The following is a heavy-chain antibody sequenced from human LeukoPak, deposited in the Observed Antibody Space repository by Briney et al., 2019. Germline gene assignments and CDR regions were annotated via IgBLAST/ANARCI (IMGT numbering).Heavy chain of an antibody. CDR3: ARAVGYCSSTSCYYYYYYMDV. CDR2: INHSGST. Sequence: TSETLSLTCAVYGGSFSGYYWSWIRQPPGKGLEWIGEINHSGSTNYNPSLKSRVTISVDTSKNQFSLKLSSVTAADTAVYYCARAVGYCSSTSCYYYYYYMDVWGKGTTVTVSS. J-gene: IGHJ6*03. D-gene: IGHD2-2*01. V-gene: IGHV4-34*01. CDR1: GGSFSGYY.